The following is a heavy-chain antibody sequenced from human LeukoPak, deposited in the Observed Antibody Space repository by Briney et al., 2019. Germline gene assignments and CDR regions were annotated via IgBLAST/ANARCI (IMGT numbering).Heavy chain of an antibody. CDR2: IYYSGST. CDR3: ARFSGYRRQYFQH. V-gene: IGHV4-39*01. CDR1: GGSISSSSYY. D-gene: IGHD3-22*01. Sequence: SETLSLTCTVSGGSISSSSYYWGWIRQPPGKGLEWIGSIYYSGSTYYNPSLKSRVTISVDTSKNQFSLKLSSVTAADTAVYYCARFSGYRRQYFQHWGQGTLATVSS. J-gene: IGHJ1*01.